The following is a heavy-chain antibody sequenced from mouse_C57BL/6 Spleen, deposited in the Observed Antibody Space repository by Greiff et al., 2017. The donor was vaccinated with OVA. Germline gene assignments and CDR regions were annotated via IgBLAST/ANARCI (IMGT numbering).Heavy chain of an antibody. D-gene: IGHD2-12*01. CDR3: ARKILYSPFAMDY. Sequence: EVQLQQSGPELVKPGASVKISCKASGYSFTDYNMNWVKQSNGKSLEWIGVINPNYGTSSYNQKFKGKATLTVDQSSSTSYMQLNSLTSEDSAVYYGARKILYSPFAMDYWGQGTSVTVSS. V-gene: IGHV1-39*01. CDR1: GYSFTDYN. J-gene: IGHJ4*01. CDR2: INPNYGTS.